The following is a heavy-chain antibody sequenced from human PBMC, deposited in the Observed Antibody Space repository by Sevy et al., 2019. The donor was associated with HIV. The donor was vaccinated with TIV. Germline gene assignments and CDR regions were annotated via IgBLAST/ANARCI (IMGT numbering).Heavy chain of an antibody. CDR3: ARAPPVRSGDDSHNWFDP. Sequence: SETQSLTCSVSAGSISAYYWSWIRQPPGKGLEWIAYIHDSGNSNYNPSLKSRVTISMDTSKNQFSLKVTSVTEADTALYYCARAPPVRSGDDSHNWFDPWGQGILVTVSS. CDR2: IHDSGNS. J-gene: IGHJ5*02. D-gene: IGHD6-19*01. V-gene: IGHV4-59*01. CDR1: AGSISAYY.